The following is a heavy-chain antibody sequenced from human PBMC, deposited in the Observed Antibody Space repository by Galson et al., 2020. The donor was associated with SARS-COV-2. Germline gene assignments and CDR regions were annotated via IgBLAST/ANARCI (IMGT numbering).Heavy chain of an antibody. J-gene: IGHJ1*01. V-gene: IGHV5-51*01. D-gene: IGHD2-21*02. Sequence: KIGESLKISCKGSGYSFTSYWIGWVRQMPGKGLEWMGIIYPGDSDTRYSPSFQGQVTISADKSISTAYLQWSSLKASDTAMYYCARQQGVVTAYKPEYFQHWGQGTLVTVSS. CDR2: IYPGDSDT. CDR3: ARQQGVVTAYKPEYFQH. CDR1: GYSFTSYW.